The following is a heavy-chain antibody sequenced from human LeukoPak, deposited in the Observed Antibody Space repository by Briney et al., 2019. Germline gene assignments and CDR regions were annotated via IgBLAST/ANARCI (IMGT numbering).Heavy chain of an antibody. V-gene: IGHV3-23*01. CDR1: GFTFSSYA. CDR3: ARESLGGSWFDY. CDR2: ISGSGGST. J-gene: IGHJ4*02. D-gene: IGHD6-13*01. Sequence: GGSLRLSCAVSGFTFSSYAMNWVRQAPGKGLEWVSAISGSGGSTYYADSVKGRFTISRDKSKNTLYLQMNSLRADDTAVYYCARESLGGSWFDYWGQGTLVTVSS.